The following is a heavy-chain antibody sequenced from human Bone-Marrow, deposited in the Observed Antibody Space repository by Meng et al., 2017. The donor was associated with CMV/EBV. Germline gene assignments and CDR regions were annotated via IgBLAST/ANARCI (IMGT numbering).Heavy chain of an antibody. D-gene: IGHD3-10*01. J-gene: IGHJ4*02. Sequence: WVRQSPGKGLELIGHIKSNNDGGATDYAAPVQGRFTISRDDSKNTLYLEMNSLKIEDTGVYYCTTERGIMVRGATTQGSWAPVSLFYWGQGLQVTVSS. CDR2: IKSNNDGGAT. V-gene: IGHV3-15*01. CDR3: TTERGIMVRGATTQGSWAPVSLFY.